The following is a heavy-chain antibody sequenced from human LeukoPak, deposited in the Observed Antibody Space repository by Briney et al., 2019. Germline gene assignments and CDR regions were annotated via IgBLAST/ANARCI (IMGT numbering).Heavy chain of an antibody. CDR2: INPNSGGT. D-gene: IGHD5-12*01. CDR1: GYTFTGYY. CDR3: ARVVAHNWFDP. Sequence: ASVKVSCKASGYTFTGYYMHWVRQAPGQGLEWMGWINPNSGGTNYAQRFQGRVTMTRDTSISTAYMGLSRLRSDDTAVYYCARVVAHNWFDPWGQGTLVTVSS. J-gene: IGHJ5*02. V-gene: IGHV1-2*02.